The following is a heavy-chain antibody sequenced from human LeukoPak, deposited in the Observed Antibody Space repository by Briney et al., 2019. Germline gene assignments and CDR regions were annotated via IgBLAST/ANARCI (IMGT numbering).Heavy chain of an antibody. V-gene: IGHV3-15*01. CDR1: GITFSNAW. CDR3: TTVRGSSWQYFQH. J-gene: IGHJ1*01. CDR2: IKSKTDGGTT. Sequence: GGSLRLSCAASGITFSNAWMSWVRQAPGKRLEWVGRIKSKTDGGTTDYAAPVKGRFTISRDDSKNTVYLQMNSLKTEDTAVYYCTTVRGSSWQYFQHWGQGTLVTVSS. D-gene: IGHD6-13*01.